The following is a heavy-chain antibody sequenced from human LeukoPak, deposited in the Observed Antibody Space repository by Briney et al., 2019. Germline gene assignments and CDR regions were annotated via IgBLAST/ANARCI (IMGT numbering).Heavy chain of an antibody. CDR3: AIRRGYSYGEFDY. D-gene: IGHD5-18*01. Sequence: GASLRLSCAASGFTFSSYAMSWVRQAPGKGLDWVSAISGSGGSTYYADSVKGRFTISRDNSKNTLYLQMNSLRAEDTAVYYCAIRRGYSYGEFDYWGQGTLVTVSS. CDR2: ISGSGGST. CDR1: GFTFSSYA. V-gene: IGHV3-23*01. J-gene: IGHJ4*02.